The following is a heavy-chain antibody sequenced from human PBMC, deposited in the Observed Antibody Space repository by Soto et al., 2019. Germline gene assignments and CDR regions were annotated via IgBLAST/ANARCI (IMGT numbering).Heavy chain of an antibody. J-gene: IGHJ4*02. CDR1: GFTFSSYA. D-gene: IGHD3-3*01. CDR3: AKDWNLRRVVISFDY. Sequence: PGGSLRLSCAASGFTFSSYAMSWVRQAPGKGLEWVSAISGSGGSTYYADSVKGRFTISRDNSKNTLYLQMNSLRAEDTVVYYCAKDWNLRRVVISFDYSGQGTLVTVSS. V-gene: IGHV3-23*01. CDR2: ISGSGGST.